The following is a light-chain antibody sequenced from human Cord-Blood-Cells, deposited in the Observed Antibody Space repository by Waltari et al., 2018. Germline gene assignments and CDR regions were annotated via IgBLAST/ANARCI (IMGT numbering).Light chain of an antibody. CDR2: AVS. CDR3: SSYTSSSTRV. V-gene: IGLV2-14*01. CDR1: SSDVGGYNY. J-gene: IGLJ3*02. Sequence: QSALTQPASVSGSPGQSITISCTGTSSDVGGYNYVSWYQQHPGKAPKLMIYAVSNRPSGVSNRVSGSKSGNTASLTISGLQAEDEADYYCSSYTSSSTRVFGGGTKLTVL.